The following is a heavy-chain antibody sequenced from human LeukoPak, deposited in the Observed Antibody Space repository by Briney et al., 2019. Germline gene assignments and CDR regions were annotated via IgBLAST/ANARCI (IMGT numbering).Heavy chain of an antibody. CDR1: GYTFTGYY. CDR3: AREGGGDCFYDY. D-gene: IGHD2-21*02. V-gene: IGHV1-3*01. CDR2: INAGNGNT. Sequence: ASVKVSCKASGYTFTGYYMHWVRQAPGQGLEWMGWINAGNGNTKYSQKFQGRVTITRDTSASTAYMELSSLRSEDTAVYYCAREGGGDCFYDYWGQGTLVTVSS. J-gene: IGHJ4*02.